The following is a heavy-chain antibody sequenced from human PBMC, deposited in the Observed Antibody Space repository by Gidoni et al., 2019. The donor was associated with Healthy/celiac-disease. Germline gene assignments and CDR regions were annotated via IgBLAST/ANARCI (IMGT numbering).Heavy chain of an antibody. CDR2: INPNSGGT. CDR3: ARVEYSSGWYDRYFDY. CDR1: GYTFTGYY. J-gene: IGHJ4*02. D-gene: IGHD6-19*01. V-gene: IGHV1-2*02. Sequence: QVQLVQSGAEVKKPGASVKVSCKASGYTFTGYYMHWVRQAPGQGLEWMGWINPNSGGTNYAQKFQGRVTMTRDTSISTAYMELSRLRSDDTAVYYCARVEYSSGWYDRYFDYWGQGTLVTVSS.